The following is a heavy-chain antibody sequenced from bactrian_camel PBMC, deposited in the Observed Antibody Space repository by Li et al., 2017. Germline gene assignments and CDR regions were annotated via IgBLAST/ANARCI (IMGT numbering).Heavy chain of an antibody. J-gene: IGHJ7*01. Sequence: HVQLVESGGGSVQAGGSLRLSCVISGYTGSGYCMGWFRQAPGKEREAVARVDDDGYTKYADSVKGRFTASRDNAKSALNLQMNSLKPEDTAMYVCAADPAVPGIPCDYYMNMDYWGGGTQVTVS. CDR1: GYTGSGYC. D-gene: IGHD3*01. V-gene: IGHV3-2*01. CDR2: VDDDGYT.